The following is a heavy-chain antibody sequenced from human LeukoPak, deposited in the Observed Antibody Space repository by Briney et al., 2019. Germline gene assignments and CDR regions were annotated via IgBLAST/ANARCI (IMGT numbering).Heavy chain of an antibody. CDR1: GGSISSYY. CDR2: IHTSGST. D-gene: IGHD1-1*01. CDR3: ARVGNDWVFDY. V-gene: IGHV4-4*07. J-gene: IGHJ4*02. Sequence: SETLSLTCTVSGGSISSYYWSWIRQPAGKGLEWIGRIHTSGSTNYNPSLKSRVTISVDTSKNQFSLKLSSVTAADTAVYYCARVGNDWVFDYWGQGTLVTVSS.